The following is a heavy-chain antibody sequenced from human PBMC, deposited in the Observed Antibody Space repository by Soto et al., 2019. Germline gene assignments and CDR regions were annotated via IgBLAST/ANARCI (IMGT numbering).Heavy chain of an antibody. CDR2: IYYSGST. Sequence: QVQLQESGPGLVKPSQTLSLTCTVSGGSISSGGYYWSWIRQHPGKGLEWIGYIYYSGSTYYNPSLKSRVTISVDTSKNQFSLKLSSVTAADTAVYYCAREIIPAEHYYGSVAFDPWGQGTLVTVSS. CDR3: AREIIPAEHYYGSVAFDP. CDR1: GGSISSGGYY. V-gene: IGHV4-31*03. J-gene: IGHJ5*02. D-gene: IGHD3-10*01.